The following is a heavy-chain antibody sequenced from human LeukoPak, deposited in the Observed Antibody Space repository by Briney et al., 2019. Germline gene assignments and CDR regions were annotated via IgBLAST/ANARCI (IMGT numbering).Heavy chain of an antibody. J-gene: IGHJ3*02. V-gene: IGHV1-69*13. CDR1: GGTFSSYA. CDR3: AVHKGPDYGGNFVAFDI. CDR2: IIPIFGTA. D-gene: IGHD4-23*01. Sequence: ASVKVSCKASGGTFSSYAISWVRQAPGQGLEWMGGIIPIFGTANYAQKFQGRVTITADESTGTAYMELSSLRSEDTAVYYCAVHKGPDYGGNFVAFDIWGQGTMVTVSS.